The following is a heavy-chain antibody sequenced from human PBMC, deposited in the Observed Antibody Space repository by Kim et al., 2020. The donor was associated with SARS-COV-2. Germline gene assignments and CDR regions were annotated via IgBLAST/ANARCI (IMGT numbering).Heavy chain of an antibody. CDR1: GFFFGGYV. CDR2: VWYDGNNK. Sequence: GGSLRLSCEASGFFFGGYVIHWVRQAPGKGLDWVAVVWYDGNNKYYADSVKGRFTISRDNSKNTVYLEINSLRGEDTAVYYCARETQDRATYYHASLSFYSMDVWGQGTTVTVSS. CDR3: ARETQDRATYYHASLSFYSMDV. V-gene: IGHV3-33*08. J-gene: IGHJ6*02. D-gene: IGHD3-3*02.